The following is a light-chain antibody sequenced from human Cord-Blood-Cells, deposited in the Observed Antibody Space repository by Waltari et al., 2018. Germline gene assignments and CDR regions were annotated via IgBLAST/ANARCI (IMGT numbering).Light chain of an antibody. Sequence: LQMTQFPSSLSASVGERVTITCRASQGISNYLAWYQQKPGKVPKLLIYAASTLQSGVPSRFSGSGSGTDFTLTISRLQPEDVATYYCQKYNSAPPTFGQGTKVEIK. CDR1: QGISNY. CDR3: QKYNSAPPT. V-gene: IGKV1-27*01. J-gene: IGKJ1*01. CDR2: AAS.